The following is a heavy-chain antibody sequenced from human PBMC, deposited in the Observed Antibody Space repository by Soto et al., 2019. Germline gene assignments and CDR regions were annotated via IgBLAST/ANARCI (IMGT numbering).Heavy chain of an antibody. V-gene: IGHV3-48*03. Sequence: GGSLRLSCAASGFTFSSYEMNWVRQAPGKGLEWVSYISSSGSTIYYADSVKGRFTISRDNAKNSLYLQMNSLRAEDTAVYYCARGCIPYYYDSSGYADYWGQGTLVTVSS. CDR2: ISSSGSTI. J-gene: IGHJ4*02. CDR3: ARGCIPYYYDSSGYADY. D-gene: IGHD3-22*01. CDR1: GFTFSSYE.